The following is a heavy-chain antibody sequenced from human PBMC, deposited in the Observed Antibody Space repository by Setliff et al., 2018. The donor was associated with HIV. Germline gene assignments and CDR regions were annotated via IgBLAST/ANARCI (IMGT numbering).Heavy chain of an antibody. D-gene: IGHD3-16*01. V-gene: IGHV3-7*01. Sequence: PGGSLRLSCAASGFTLSNYWMTWVRQAPGKGLEWVAHINKDGSHQDYVDSVKGRFTISRDNSKNTLYLQMNSLRLEDTALYYCVKGGMINAAFNIWGPGTMVTVSS. J-gene: IGHJ3*02. CDR1: GFTLSNYW. CDR3: VKGGMINAAFNI. CDR2: INKDGSHQ.